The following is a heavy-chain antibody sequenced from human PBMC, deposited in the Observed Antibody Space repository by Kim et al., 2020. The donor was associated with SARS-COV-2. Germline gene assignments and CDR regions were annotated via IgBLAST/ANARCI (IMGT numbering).Heavy chain of an antibody. D-gene: IGHD2-15*01. Sequence: GGSLRLSCAASGFIFSRFGMNWVRQAPGKGLEWVAAIWYDGSYEYYADSVKGRFTISRDNSKNTLYLQINSLRDEDTAVYYCARGSDCSGGGCYSDYWGQGTLVTVSS. CDR1: GFIFSRFG. CDR2: IWYDGSYE. V-gene: IGHV3-33*07. CDR3: ARGSDCSGGGCYSDY. J-gene: IGHJ4*02.